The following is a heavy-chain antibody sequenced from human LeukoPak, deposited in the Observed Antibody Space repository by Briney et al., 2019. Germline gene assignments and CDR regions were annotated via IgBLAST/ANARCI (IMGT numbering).Heavy chain of an antibody. CDR1: GYNIISYW. V-gene: IGHV5-51*01. CDR2: IYPGDSYT. D-gene: IGHD6-13*01. Sequence: GESLKISCKGSGYNIISYWIGWVRQEPGKGLGWMGIIYPGDSYTSYSPSFPGQVTISADKPITTAYLQSRSLKASDSAMYYCARRIAGSGVDYWGQGTLVTVSS. CDR3: ARRIAGSGVDY. J-gene: IGHJ4*02.